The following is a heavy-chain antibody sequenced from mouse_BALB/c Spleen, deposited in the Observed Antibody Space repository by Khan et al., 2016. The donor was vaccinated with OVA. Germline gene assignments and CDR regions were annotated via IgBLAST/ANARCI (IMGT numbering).Heavy chain of an antibody. Sequence: EVELVESGGDLVKPGGSLKLSCAASGFTFSTYGMSWVRQTADRRLEWVATVSTGGSYTYHPDSVKGRFTISRDNAKKTLYLQMNSLKSEDTAMFYCTRLAYYYDSEGFAYWGQGTLVTVSA. D-gene: IGHD1-1*01. J-gene: IGHJ3*01. CDR3: TRLAYYYDSEGFAY. CDR2: VSTGGSYT. CDR1: GFTFSTYG. V-gene: IGHV5-6*01.